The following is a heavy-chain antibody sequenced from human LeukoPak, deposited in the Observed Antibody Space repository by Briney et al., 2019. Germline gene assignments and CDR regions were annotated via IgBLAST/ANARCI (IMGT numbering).Heavy chain of an antibody. CDR3: ARDIKGIGQNWFDP. CDR1: GFTFSSYW. V-gene: IGHV3-7*01. CDR2: IKQDGSEK. J-gene: IGHJ5*02. Sequence: PGGSLRLSCAASGFTFSSYWMSWVRQAPGKGLEWVANIKQDGSEKYYVDSVKGRFTISRDNAKNSLYLQMNSLRAEDTAVYYCARDIKGIGQNWFDPWGQGTLVTVSS.